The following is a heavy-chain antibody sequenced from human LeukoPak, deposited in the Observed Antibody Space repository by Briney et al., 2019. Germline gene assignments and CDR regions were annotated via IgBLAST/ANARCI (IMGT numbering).Heavy chain of an antibody. CDR1: GYTFTTYK. D-gene: IGHD2-21*02. V-gene: IGHV1-46*01. Sequence: ASVKVSCKTFGYTFTTYKMHWVRQAPGQGLEWMAMFNPGGGRTLYAQKLQGRVTMTRDTSTNTVYMELSSLTSEDTAVYYCARDNTAWATDYWGQGTLVTVSS. CDR2: FNPGGGRT. CDR3: ARDNTAWATDY. J-gene: IGHJ4*02.